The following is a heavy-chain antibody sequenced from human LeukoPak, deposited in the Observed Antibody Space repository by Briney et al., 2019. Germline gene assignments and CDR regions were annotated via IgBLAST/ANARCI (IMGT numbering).Heavy chain of an antibody. CDR3: AKDIAGAGRSPFDI. J-gene: IGHJ3*02. Sequence: PGGSLRLSCAASGFTFSSNAMSWVRQAPGKGLEWVSSISGSGGYTYYADSVKGRFTISRDNPKNTLYLQINSPRAEDTAVYYCAKDIAGAGRSPFDIWGQGTMVTVSS. D-gene: IGHD6-19*01. CDR2: ISGSGGYT. V-gene: IGHV3-23*01. CDR1: GFTFSSNA.